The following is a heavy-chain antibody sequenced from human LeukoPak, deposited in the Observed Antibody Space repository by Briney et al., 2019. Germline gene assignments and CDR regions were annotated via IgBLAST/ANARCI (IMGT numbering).Heavy chain of an antibody. CDR3: ERFIAAAGEDY. CDR2: IYSGGST. Sequence: PGGSLRLSCAASGFTVSSNYMSWVRQAPGKGLEWVSVIYSGGSTYYADSVKGRFTISRDNSKNTLYLQMNSLRAEDTAVYYCERFIAAAGEDYWGQGTLVTVSS. CDR1: GFTVSSNY. D-gene: IGHD6-13*01. J-gene: IGHJ4*02. V-gene: IGHV3-53*01.